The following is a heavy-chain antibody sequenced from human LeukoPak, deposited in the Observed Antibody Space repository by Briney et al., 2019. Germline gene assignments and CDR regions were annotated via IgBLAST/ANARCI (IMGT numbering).Heavy chain of an antibody. J-gene: IGHJ4*02. CDR1: GFTFSSYA. Sequence: GGSLRLSCAASGFTFSSYAMSWVRQAPGKGLEWASAISGSGGSTYYADSVKGRFTISRDNSKNTLYLQMNSLRAEDTAVYYCAKGRYCSSTSCYEAGGDYWGQGTLVTVSS. V-gene: IGHV3-23*01. CDR3: AKGRYCSSTSCYEAGGDY. D-gene: IGHD2-2*01. CDR2: ISGSGGST.